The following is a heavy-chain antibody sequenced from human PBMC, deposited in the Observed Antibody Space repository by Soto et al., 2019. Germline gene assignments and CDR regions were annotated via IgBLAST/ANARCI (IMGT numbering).Heavy chain of an antibody. CDR2: TYYRSKWYN. J-gene: IGHJ5*01. CDR3: VRTLAYCSSTSCYSPWFDF. V-gene: IGHV6-1*01. CDR1: GVSVSSNSVA. D-gene: IGHD2-2*01. Sequence: SQTLSLTCAISGVSVSSNSVAWNWIRQSPSRGLEWLGRTYYRSKWYNDYAVSVKSRITINPDTSKNQFSLQLNSVTPEDTAVYYCVRTLAYCSSTSCYSPWFDFWGQGTPVTVSS.